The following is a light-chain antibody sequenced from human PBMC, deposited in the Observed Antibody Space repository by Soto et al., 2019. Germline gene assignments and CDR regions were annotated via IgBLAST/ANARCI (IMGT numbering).Light chain of an antibody. J-gene: IGKJ1*01. CDR3: IQTLQSPGT. Sequence: DIVMTQSPLSLPVTPGEPASISCRSSQSLLHSNGYNYLSWYIQKPGRSPQLLIYLGPHRASGVPDRFSRSGSGTDFTLRISRVQAEDFGVYYCIQTLQSPGTFGQGTKVEI. CDR1: QSLLHSNGYNY. CDR2: LGP. V-gene: IGKV2-28*01.